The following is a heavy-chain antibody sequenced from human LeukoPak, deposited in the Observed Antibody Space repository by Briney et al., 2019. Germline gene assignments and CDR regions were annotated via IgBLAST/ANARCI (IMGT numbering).Heavy chain of an antibody. J-gene: IGHJ4*02. V-gene: IGHV3-21*01. CDR1: GFTFSSYS. Sequence: GGSLRLSCAASGFTFSSYSMNWVRQAPGKGLEWVSPISSSSSYIYYADSVKGRFTISRDNAKNSLYLQMNSLRAEDTAVYYCARDRYFDWPHAADYWGQGTLVTVSS. D-gene: IGHD3-9*01. CDR3: ARDRYFDWPHAADY. CDR2: ISSSSSYI.